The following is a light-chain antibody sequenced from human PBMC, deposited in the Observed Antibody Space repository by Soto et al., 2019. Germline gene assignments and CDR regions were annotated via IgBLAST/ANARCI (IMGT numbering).Light chain of an antibody. Sequence: EIVLTQSPGTLSLSPGERATLSCRASQSVSSSYLAWYQQKPGQAPRLLIYGASSRATGIPDRFSGSGSGTDFNFTISRLETEDFAVYYCQQYGSSSITFGQGTRLEIK. V-gene: IGKV3-20*01. CDR1: QSVSSSY. CDR2: GAS. CDR3: QQYGSSSIT. J-gene: IGKJ5*01.